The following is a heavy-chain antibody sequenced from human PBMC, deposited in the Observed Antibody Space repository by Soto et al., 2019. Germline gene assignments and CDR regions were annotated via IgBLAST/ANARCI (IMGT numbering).Heavy chain of an antibody. J-gene: IGHJ4*02. V-gene: IGHV3-30*14. CDR2: ISYDGRDK. CDR1: GFSFTAYA. Sequence: QVQLVESGGGVVQPGKSLRLSCAASGFSFTAYAMLWVRQAPGKGLEWVSIISYDGRDKYYADSVKGRFSISRDDFKNIPYLQLNSLRPGETAVYYCVARLTWAHYWVQGRLDTVS. D-gene: IGHD1-26*01. CDR3: VARLTWAHY.